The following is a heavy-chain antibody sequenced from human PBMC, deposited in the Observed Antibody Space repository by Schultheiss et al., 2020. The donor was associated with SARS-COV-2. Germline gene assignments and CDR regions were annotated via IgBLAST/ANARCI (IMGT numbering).Heavy chain of an antibody. CDR2: IDPSDSYT. J-gene: IGHJ4*02. CDR3: ARHRRSTTVTPSYVDY. V-gene: IGHV5-10-1*01. D-gene: IGHD4-17*01. CDR1: GYSFTSYW. Sequence: GESLKISCKGSGYSFTSYWISWVRQMPGKGLEWMGRIDPSDSYTNYSPSFQGHVTISADKSISTAYLQWSSLKASDTAMYYCARHRRSTTVTPSYVDYWGQGTLVTVSS.